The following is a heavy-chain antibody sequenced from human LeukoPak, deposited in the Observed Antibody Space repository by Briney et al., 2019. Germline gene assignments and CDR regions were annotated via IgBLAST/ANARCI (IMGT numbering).Heavy chain of an antibody. CDR1: GGSISSHY. J-gene: IGHJ4*02. Sequence: SETLSLTCTVSGGSISSHYWSWIRQPPGKGLEWIGYIYYSGSTNYNPSLKSRVTISVDTSKNQFSLKLSSVTAADTAVYYCARAPLDCSSTSCYTFDYWGQGTLVTVSS. V-gene: IGHV4-59*11. CDR3: ARAPLDCSSTSCYTFDY. D-gene: IGHD2-2*02. CDR2: IYYSGST.